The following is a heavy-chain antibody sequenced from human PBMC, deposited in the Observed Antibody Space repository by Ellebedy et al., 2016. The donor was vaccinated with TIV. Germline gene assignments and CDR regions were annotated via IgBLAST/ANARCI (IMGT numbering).Heavy chain of an antibody. CDR2: VNSVSTSM. V-gene: IGHV3-21*01. D-gene: IGHD4-17*01. CDR1: GFPFSSYN. CDR3: ARKVPAPTTVPPNWYFDL. Sequence: GESLKISCAVPGFPFSSYNMNWIRQAPGKRLEWVSAVNSVSTSMFYADSVKGRFTVSRDNAKNSLYLQMNSLRAEDTAVYYCARKVPAPTTVPPNWYFDLWGRGTLVTVSS. J-gene: IGHJ2*01.